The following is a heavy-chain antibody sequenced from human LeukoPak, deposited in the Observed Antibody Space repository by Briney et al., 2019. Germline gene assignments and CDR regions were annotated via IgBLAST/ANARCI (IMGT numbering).Heavy chain of an antibody. D-gene: IGHD6-19*01. Sequence: PGGSLRLSCAASGFTFDDYAMHWVRQAPGKGLEWVSGISWNSGSIGYADSVKGRFTISRDNAKNSLYLQMNSLRAEDTALYYCAKDGVPAVAGTLGFDPWGQGTLVTVSS. CDR3: AKDGVPAVAGTLGFDP. V-gene: IGHV3-9*01. CDR2: ISWNSGSI. J-gene: IGHJ5*02. CDR1: GFTFDDYA.